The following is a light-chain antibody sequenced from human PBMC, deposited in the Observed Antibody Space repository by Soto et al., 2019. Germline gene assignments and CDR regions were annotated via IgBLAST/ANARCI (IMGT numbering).Light chain of an antibody. Sequence: QSVLTQPASVSGSPGQSITISCTGNTTDVGGYDYVSWYQQHPGKAPKLMIYEVNNRPSGVSNRFSGSKSGNTASLTISGLQAKDEADYYCSSYTSSSTLCVFGTGTKVTVL. V-gene: IGLV2-14*01. CDR2: EVN. CDR3: SSYTSSSTLCV. J-gene: IGLJ1*01. CDR1: TTDVGGYDY.